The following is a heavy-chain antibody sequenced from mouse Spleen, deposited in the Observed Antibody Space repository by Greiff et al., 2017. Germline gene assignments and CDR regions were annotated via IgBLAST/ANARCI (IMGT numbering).Heavy chain of an antibody. CDR3: ARTAIYGNYVDYAMDY. CDR1: GYSFTSYY. J-gene: IGHJ4*01. CDR2: IYPGSGNT. Sequence: QVQLKESGPELVKPGASVKISCKASGYSFTSYYIHWVKQRPGQGLEWIGWIYPGSGNTKYNEKFKGKATLTADTSSSTAYMQLSSLTSEDSAVYYCARTAIYGNYVDYAMDYWGQGTSVTVSS. V-gene: IGHV1-66*01. D-gene: IGHD2-1*01.